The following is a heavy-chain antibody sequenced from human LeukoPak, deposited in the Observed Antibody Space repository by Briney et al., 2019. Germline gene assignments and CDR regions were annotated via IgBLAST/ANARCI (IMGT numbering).Heavy chain of an antibody. CDR1: GFTFSSYG. Sequence: PGGSLRLSCAASGFTFSSYGMHWVRQAPGKGLEWVAFIRYDGSNKYYADSVKGRFTISRDNSKNTLYLQMNSLRAEDTAVYYCAKDLQDRNTMIVVVKRYYFDYWGQGTLVTVSS. D-gene: IGHD3-22*01. CDR3: AKDLQDRNTMIVVVKRYYFDY. CDR2: IRYDGSNK. V-gene: IGHV3-30*02. J-gene: IGHJ4*02.